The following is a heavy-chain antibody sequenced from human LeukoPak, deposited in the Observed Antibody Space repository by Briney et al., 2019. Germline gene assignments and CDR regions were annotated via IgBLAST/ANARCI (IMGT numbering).Heavy chain of an antibody. CDR3: ARGGCDILTGYSYYYYGMDV. D-gene: IGHD3-9*01. V-gene: IGHV4-59*01. J-gene: IGHJ6*02. CDR1: GGSISSYY. Sequence: SETLSLTCTVSGGSISSYYWSWIRQPPGKGLEWIGYIYYSGSTNYNPSLKSRVTISVDTSKNQFSLKLSSVTAADTAVYYCARGGCDILTGYSYYYYGMDVWGQGTTVTVSS. CDR2: IYYSGST.